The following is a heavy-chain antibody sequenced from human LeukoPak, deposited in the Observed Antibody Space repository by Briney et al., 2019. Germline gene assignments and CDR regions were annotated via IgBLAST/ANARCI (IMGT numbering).Heavy chain of an antibody. V-gene: IGHV3-23*01. CDR1: GFTFSSYA. Sequence: GGSLRLSCAASGFTFSSYAMSWVRQAPGKGLEWVSAISGSGGSTYYADSVKGRFTISRDNSKNTLYLQMNSLRAEDTAVYYCAKDQVRGVPAATQLFDYWGQGTLVTVSS. CDR3: AKDQVRGVPAATQLFDY. CDR2: ISGSGGST. D-gene: IGHD2-2*01. J-gene: IGHJ4*02.